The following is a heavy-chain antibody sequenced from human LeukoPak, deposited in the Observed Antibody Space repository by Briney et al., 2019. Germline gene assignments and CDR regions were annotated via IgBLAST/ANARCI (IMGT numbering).Heavy chain of an antibody. CDR2: IHHSGST. Sequence: SETLSLTCAVSGYSISRGYHWGWIRQPPGKGLEWIGSIHHSGSTYYNSSLKSRVTISVDTSKNQFSLKVSSVTAADTAVYSCARVNWNPDYWGQGTLVTVSS. J-gene: IGHJ4*02. D-gene: IGHD1-1*01. CDR3: ARVNWNPDY. CDR1: GYSISRGYH. V-gene: IGHV4-38-2*01.